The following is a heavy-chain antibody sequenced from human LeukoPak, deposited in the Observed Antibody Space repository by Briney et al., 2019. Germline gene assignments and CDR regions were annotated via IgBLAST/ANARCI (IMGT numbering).Heavy chain of an antibody. J-gene: IGHJ3*02. CDR3: ARGPYSYDSSGAFGI. CDR2: IYSSGST. V-gene: IGHV4-39*07. CDR1: GVSISSGSNY. Sequence: SETLSLTCSVSGVSISSGSNYWGWIRQPPGKTLEWIGSIYSSGSTYYNPSLKSRVIILIDTAKNHVSLNLSSVTAADTAVYFCARGPYSYDSSGAFGIWGQGTMVTVSS. D-gene: IGHD3-22*01.